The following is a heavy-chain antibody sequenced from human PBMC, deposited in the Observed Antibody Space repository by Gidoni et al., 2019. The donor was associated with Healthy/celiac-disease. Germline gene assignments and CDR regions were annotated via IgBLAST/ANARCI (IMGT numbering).Heavy chain of an antibody. CDR2: IIPIFGTA. D-gene: IGHD6-6*01. V-gene: IGHV1-69*01. J-gene: IGHJ5*02. Sequence: QVQLLQSGAEGKKPGSSVKVSCKPSGGTFSSYAISWVRQAPGQGLEWMGGIIPIFGTANYAQKFQGRVTITADESTSTAYMELSSLRSEDTAVYYCARAFTSEYSSSYDHWGQGTLVTVSS. CDR1: GGTFSSYA. CDR3: ARAFTSEYSSSYDH.